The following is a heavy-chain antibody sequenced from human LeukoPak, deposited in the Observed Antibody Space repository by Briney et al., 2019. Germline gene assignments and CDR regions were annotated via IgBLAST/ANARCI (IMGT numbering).Heavy chain of an antibody. CDR3: ARATYYYDSSGPENFDY. Sequence: ASVKVSCKASGYTFTSYGISWVRQAPGQGLEWMGWISAYNGNTNYAQKLQGRVTMTTDTSTSTAYVELRSLRSDDTAVYYCARATYYYDSSGPENFDYWGQGTLVTVSS. D-gene: IGHD3-22*01. V-gene: IGHV1-18*01. J-gene: IGHJ4*02. CDR1: GYTFTSYG. CDR2: ISAYNGNT.